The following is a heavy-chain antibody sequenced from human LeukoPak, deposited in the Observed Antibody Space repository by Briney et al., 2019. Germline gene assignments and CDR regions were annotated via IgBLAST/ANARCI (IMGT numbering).Heavy chain of an antibody. CDR1: GGSFSGHY. CDR2: IYYSGST. CDR3: ARDGSGSSYYYYGMDV. Sequence: SETLSLTCAVYGGSFSGHYWSWIRQPPGKGLEWIGYIYYSGSTYYNPSLKSRVTISVDTSKNQFSLKLSSVTAADTAVYYCARDGSGSSYYYYGMDVWGQGTTVTVSS. J-gene: IGHJ6*02. D-gene: IGHD3-10*01. V-gene: IGHV4-59*11.